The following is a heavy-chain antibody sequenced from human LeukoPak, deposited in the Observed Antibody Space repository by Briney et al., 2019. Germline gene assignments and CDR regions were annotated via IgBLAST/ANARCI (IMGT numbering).Heavy chain of an antibody. CDR1: GFTFSSYW. V-gene: IGHV3-7*01. Sequence: PGGSLRLSCAASGFTFSSYWMSWVRQAPGKGPEWVANIKQDGSEKYYVDSVKGRFTISRDNAKNSLYLQMNSLRAEDTAVYYCARDYPSSIVTYYYYYMDVWGKGTTVTVSS. CDR3: ARDYPSSIVTYYYYYMDV. D-gene: IGHD3-22*01. CDR2: IKQDGSEK. J-gene: IGHJ6*03.